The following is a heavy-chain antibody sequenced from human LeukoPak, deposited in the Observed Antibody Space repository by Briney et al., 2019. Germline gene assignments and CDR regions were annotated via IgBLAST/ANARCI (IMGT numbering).Heavy chain of an antibody. CDR2: INTNTGNP. J-gene: IGHJ1*01. V-gene: IGHV7-4-1*02. CDR1: GYTFTGYY. Sequence: ASVKVSCKASGYTFTGYYMHWVRQAPGQGREWMGWINTNTGNPTYAQGFTGRFVFSLDTSVSTAYLQISSLKAEDTAVYYCARAMDTAMGTWRNFQHWGQGTLVTVSS. D-gene: IGHD5-18*01. CDR3: ARAMDTAMGTWRNFQH.